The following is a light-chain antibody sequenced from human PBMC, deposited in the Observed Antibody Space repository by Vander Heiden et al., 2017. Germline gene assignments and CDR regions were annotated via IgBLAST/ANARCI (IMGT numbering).Light chain of an antibody. V-gene: IGLV7-46*01. Sequence: QAVVTHEPSLTVSPGGTVILACGFHPAGVTAAHHPYWFQRNPGQPPRPPLPETTTKHSWTPARFSGSLLGGKAALTLSGAQPEEEADYYCLLSFSGGRGVFGGGTKLTV. CDR2: ETT. J-gene: IGLJ3*02. CDR3: LLSFSGGRGV. CDR1: PAGVTAAHH.